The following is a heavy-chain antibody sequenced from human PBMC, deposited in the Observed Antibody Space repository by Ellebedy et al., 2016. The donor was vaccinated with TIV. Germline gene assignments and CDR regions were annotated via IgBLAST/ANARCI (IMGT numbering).Heavy chain of an antibody. D-gene: IGHD3-10*02. Sequence: SETLSLXXTVSGGSVSSGSYYWSWIRQPPGKGLEWIGYIYYSGSTNYNPSLKSRVTISVDTSKNQFSLKLSSVTAADTAVYYCARHVRYYFDYWGQGTLVTVSS. CDR3: ARHVRYYFDY. CDR2: IYYSGST. V-gene: IGHV4-61*01. CDR1: GGSVSSGSYY. J-gene: IGHJ4*02.